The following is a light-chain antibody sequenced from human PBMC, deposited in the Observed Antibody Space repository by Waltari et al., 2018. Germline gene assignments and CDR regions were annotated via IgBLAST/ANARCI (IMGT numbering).Light chain of an antibody. CDR2: YNT. CDR1: NIGGKS. Sequence: SYVLTQPPSMSVAPGKTARITGGGSNIGGKSVQWYQQKPGQAPVLVMYYNTARPSGIPGRFSGSNSGNTATLTINRVEAGDEADYYCQVWGDDSGPYVIFGGGTKLTVL. J-gene: IGLJ2*01. CDR3: QVWGDDSGPYVI. V-gene: IGLV3-21*04.